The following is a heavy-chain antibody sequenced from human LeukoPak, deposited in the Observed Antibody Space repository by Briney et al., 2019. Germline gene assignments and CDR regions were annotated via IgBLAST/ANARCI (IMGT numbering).Heavy chain of an antibody. V-gene: IGHV4-31*03. D-gene: IGHD2-15*01. Sequence: SQTLSLTCTVSGGSISSSAFFWSWIRQHPGKGLEWIGYIYNSGTAYYNPTLKSRVTISVDTSKNQFSLKLSSVTAADTAVYYCASSYCSDGSCSGTYYYYGMDVWGQGTTVTVSS. J-gene: IGHJ6*02. CDR1: GGSISSSAFF. CDR2: IYNSGTA. CDR3: ASSYCSDGSCSGTYYYYGMDV.